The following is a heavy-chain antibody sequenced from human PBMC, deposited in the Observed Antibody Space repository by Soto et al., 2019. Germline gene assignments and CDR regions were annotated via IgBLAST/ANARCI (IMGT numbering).Heavy chain of an antibody. CDR1: GFNFGVFG. V-gene: IGHV3-30*03. D-gene: IGHD6-19*01. Sequence: GGSLRLSCAASGFNFGVFGMHWVRQAPGKGLEWLAVLSYEGSEEYYADSVRGRFTISRDNSKNTLFLQMDSLRVDDTGVYYCALTRRSSLLEVAGPGFEYWGQGTLVTVSS. CDR2: LSYEGSEE. J-gene: IGHJ4*02. CDR3: ALTRRSSLLEVAGPGFEY.